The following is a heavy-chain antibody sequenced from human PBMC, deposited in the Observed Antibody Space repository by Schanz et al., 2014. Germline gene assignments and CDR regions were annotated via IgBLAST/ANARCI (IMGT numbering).Heavy chain of an antibody. CDR2: IHSNGIS. CDR1: GGSINNYF. J-gene: IGHJ4*02. V-gene: IGHV4-4*07. CDR3: VRVKGEHSGHDYIVY. Sequence: QVHLQESGPGLVKPSETLSVTCTVSGGSINNYFWTWIRQPTGKGLEWIGRIHSNGISHYNPSLESRVTMSVDTSKNKFSLNLTPVTPADTAIYYCVRVKGEHSGHDYIVYWGQGIQVTVSP. D-gene: IGHD5-12*01.